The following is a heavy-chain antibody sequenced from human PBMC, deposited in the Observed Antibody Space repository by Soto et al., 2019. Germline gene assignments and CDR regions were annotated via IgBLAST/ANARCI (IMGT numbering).Heavy chain of an antibody. CDR1: GFTLSSYD. V-gene: IGHV3-13*01. D-gene: IGHD2-8*01. Sequence: EVQLVEAGGGLVQPGGSLRLSCAASGFTLSSYDIHLVRQATGEGLAWVSGIGSGGDTHYADSVKGRFIIPREDGKNSLYLQMNNLRVGDTAVYYCTRKTPPNGMEVWGQGATVTVSS. CDR2: IGSGGDT. J-gene: IGHJ6*02. CDR3: TRKTPPNGMEV.